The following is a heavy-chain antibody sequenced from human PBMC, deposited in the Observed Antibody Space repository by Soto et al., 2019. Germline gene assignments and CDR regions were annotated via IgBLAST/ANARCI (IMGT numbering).Heavy chain of an antibody. J-gene: IGHJ4*02. V-gene: IGHV4-31*03. CDR1: GGSIRSGDYY. Sequence: QVQLQESGPGLVKPSQTVSLTCTVSGGSIRSGDYYWTWIRQHPGKGLEWIGYISYSGNTYYNPSLKSRVTISVDTSKNQFSLNLNSVTAADTAVYYCARVRFNMIVVVIDNWGQGTLVTVSS. D-gene: IGHD3-22*01. CDR2: ISYSGNT. CDR3: ARVRFNMIVVVIDN.